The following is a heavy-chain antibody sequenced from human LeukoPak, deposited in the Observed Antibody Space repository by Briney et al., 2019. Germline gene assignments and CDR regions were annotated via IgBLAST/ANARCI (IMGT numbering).Heavy chain of an antibody. D-gene: IGHD2/OR15-2a*01. V-gene: IGHV3-23*01. Sequence: GGSLRLSCAASGFTFSSYAMSWVRQAPGKGLEWVSAISGSGGSTYYADSVKGRFTISRDNSKNTLYLQMNSLRAEDTAVYYCAKDSLSRSGLFYYYYYYGMDVRGQGTTVTVSS. CDR3: AKDSLSRSGLFYYYYYYGMDV. J-gene: IGHJ6*02. CDR2: ISGSGGST. CDR1: GFTFSSYA.